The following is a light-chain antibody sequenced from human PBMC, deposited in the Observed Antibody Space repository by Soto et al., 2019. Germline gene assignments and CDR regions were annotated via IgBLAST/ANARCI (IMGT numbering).Light chain of an antibody. Sequence: EVVLTQSPGTLSLSPGERATLSCRASQSLSSTYLAWYQQKPGQAPRLLIYGASSRATGIPDRFSGSGSGTDFTLTIGRLEPEDVAVYYCQLYGNSPTGRTFGPGTKVDMK. CDR2: GAS. CDR3: QLYGNSPTGRT. J-gene: IGKJ3*01. CDR1: QSLSSTY. V-gene: IGKV3-20*01.